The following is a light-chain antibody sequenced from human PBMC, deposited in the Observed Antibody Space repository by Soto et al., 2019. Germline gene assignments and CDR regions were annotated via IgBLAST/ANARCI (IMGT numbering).Light chain of an antibody. Sequence: QSVLTQPPSVSGAPGQRVTISCTGSSPNIGAGYDVHWYQQLPGTAPKLLIFANTFRPSGVPDRVSGSKSGTSGSLAITGLQADDEADYYCQSYDSSLSTYVFGTGTKVTVL. CDR3: QSYDSSLSTYV. J-gene: IGLJ1*01. V-gene: IGLV1-40*01. CDR1: SPNIGAGYD. CDR2: ANT.